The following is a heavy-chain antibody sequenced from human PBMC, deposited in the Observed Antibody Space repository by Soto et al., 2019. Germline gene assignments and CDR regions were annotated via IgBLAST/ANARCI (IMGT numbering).Heavy chain of an antibody. Sequence: ASVKASCKASGYTFTGYYMHWVRQAPGQVLEWMGWINPNSGGTNSAQKFQGRVTMTRDTSTSTAYMELSRLRSDDTAVYYCSRRWLTTVTSFDYWGQGKLVTASS. J-gene: IGHJ4*02. CDR1: GYTFTGYY. CDR2: INPNSGGT. D-gene: IGHD4-17*01. CDR3: SRRWLTTVTSFDY. V-gene: IGHV1-2*02.